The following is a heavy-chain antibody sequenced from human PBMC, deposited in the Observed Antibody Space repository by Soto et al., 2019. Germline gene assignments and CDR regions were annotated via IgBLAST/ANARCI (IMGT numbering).Heavy chain of an antibody. V-gene: IGHV3-30-3*01. Sequence: QVQLVESGGGVVQPGRSLRLSCAACGYTFRNDALHWVRQAPGKGLEWVALVSYDESDKYYADSVKGRFTISRDNSKNTLYLQMNSLRAEDTAVYYCARVLASGNFFFDYMGQGTLVTVSS. D-gene: IGHD1-1*01. J-gene: IGHJ4*02. CDR2: VSYDESDK. CDR1: GYTFRNDA. CDR3: ARVLASGNFFFDY.